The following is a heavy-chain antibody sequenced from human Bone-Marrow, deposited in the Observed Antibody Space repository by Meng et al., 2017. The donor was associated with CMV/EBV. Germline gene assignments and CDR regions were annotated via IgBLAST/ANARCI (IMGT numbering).Heavy chain of an antibody. J-gene: IGHJ5*02. CDR3: ARIQGYCSSTSCYGPNWFYP. CDR2: IFSNDEK. Sequence: SGPTLVKPTETLTLTCTVSGFSLSNARMGVSWIRQPPGKALEWLAHIFSNDEKSYSTSLKSRLTISKDTSKSQVVLTMTNMDPVDTATYYCARIQGYCSSTSCYGPNWFYPWGQGTLVTVSS. D-gene: IGHD2-2*01. V-gene: IGHV2-26*01. CDR1: GFSLSNARMG.